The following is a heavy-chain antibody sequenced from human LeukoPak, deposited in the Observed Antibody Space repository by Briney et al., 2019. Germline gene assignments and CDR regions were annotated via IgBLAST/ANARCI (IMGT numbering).Heavy chain of an antibody. CDR2: TYYRSKWYN. Sequence: SQTLSLTCALSGDSVSSNSAAWDWIRQSPSRGLEWLGRTYYRSKWYNDYAVSVKSRITINPDTSKNQFSLQLNSVTPEDTAVYYCARLGGRNDAFDIWGQGTMVTVSS. V-gene: IGHV6-1*01. CDR3: ARLGGRNDAFDI. D-gene: IGHD4-23*01. J-gene: IGHJ3*02. CDR1: GDSVSSNSAA.